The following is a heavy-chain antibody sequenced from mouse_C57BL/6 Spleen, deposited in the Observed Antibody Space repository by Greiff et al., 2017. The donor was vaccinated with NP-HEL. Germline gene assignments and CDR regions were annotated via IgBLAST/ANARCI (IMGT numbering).Heavy chain of an antibody. CDR3: ARGRHPGNYFDY. CDR1: GYTFTSFW. Sequence: QVQLQQPGAELVKPGASVKMSCKASGYTFTSFWITWVKQRPGQGLEWIGDIYPGSGSTNYNQKFKDKATLTVDKSSSTAYMQLSSLTSEDSAVYYCARGRHPGNYFDYWGQGTTLTVSS. CDR2: IYPGSGST. V-gene: IGHV1-55*01. J-gene: IGHJ2*01.